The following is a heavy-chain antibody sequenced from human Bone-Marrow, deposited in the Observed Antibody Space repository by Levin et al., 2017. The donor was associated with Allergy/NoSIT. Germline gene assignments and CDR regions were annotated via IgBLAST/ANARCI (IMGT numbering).Heavy chain of an antibody. CDR3: ARAPDIVVVVAAEYYFDY. J-gene: IGHJ4*02. D-gene: IGHD2-15*01. CDR1: GGSISSYY. Sequence: SETLSLTCTVSGGSISSYYWSWIRQPPGKGLEWIGYIYYSGSTNYNPSLKSRVTISVDTSKNQFSLKLSSVTAADTAVYYCARAPDIVVVVAAEYYFDYWGQGTLVTVSS. V-gene: IGHV4-59*01. CDR2: IYYSGST.